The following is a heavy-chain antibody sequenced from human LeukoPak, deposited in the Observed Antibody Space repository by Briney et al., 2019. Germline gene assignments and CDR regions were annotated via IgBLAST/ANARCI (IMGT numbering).Heavy chain of an antibody. J-gene: IGHJ4*02. V-gene: IGHV1-2*02. CDR1: GYTFTDYE. Sequence: ASMKVSCKASGYTFTDYEIHRVRQAAGHGREWMGWINPNSGSTNYAQRFRGRVTMTRDTSITTAYMDLSRLGSDDTAVYHCARAFYFDAWSYYYFDYWGQGTLVTVSS. D-gene: IGHD3-10*01. CDR3: ARAFYFDAWSYYYFDY. CDR2: INPNSGST.